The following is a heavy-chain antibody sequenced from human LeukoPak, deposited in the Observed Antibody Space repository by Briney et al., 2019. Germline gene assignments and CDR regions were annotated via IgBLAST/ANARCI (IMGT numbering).Heavy chain of an antibody. D-gene: IGHD6-13*01. J-gene: IGHJ4*02. CDR1: GFTFSSYA. CDR2: ISGSGGST. CDR3: AKGPYSSGWYYFDY. V-gene: IGHV3-23*01. Sequence: GGSLRLSCAASGFTFSSYAMSWVRQAPGKGLEWVSTISGSGGSTYYADSVKGRFTISRDNSKNTLFLQMNSLRAEDTAVYYCAKGPYSSGWYYFDYWGQGTLVTVSS.